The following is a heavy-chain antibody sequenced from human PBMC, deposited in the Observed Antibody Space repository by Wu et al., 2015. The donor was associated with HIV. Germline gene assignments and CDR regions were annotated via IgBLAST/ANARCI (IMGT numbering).Heavy chain of an antibody. D-gene: IGHD3-10*01. CDR1: GYTFNTYY. CDR3: VRGARGMPKGAFDI. V-gene: IGHV1-2*02. Sequence: QVQLVQSGSEVKKPGASVKVSCKASGYTFNTYYIHWLRQAPGQGLEWMAWITPNSGGTNSAQMFQGRVTMTRDTSISTAYLELSSLTSDDTAVYYCVRGARGMPKGAFDIVGTEGTLVIVSS. CDR2: ITPNSGGT. J-gene: IGHJ3*02.